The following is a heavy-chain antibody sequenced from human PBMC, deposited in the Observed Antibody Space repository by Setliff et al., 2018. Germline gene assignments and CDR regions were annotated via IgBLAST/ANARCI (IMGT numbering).Heavy chain of an antibody. Sequence: SETLSLTCAVYGGSFSGYYWKWIRQAPGKGLEWIGEINHRGTTSYTPSLKGRVTISVDTSKNLFSLKLSSVTAADPAVYFCARGPRFDYESPAYRRRFDPWGQGTAVTVSS. D-gene: IGHD3-22*01. CDR2: INHRGTT. V-gene: IGHV4-34*01. CDR1: GGSFSGYY. J-gene: IGHJ5*02. CDR3: ARGPRFDYESPAYRRRFDP.